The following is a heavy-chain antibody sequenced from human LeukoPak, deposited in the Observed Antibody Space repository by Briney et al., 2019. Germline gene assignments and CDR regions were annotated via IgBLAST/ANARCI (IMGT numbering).Heavy chain of an antibody. J-gene: IGHJ4*02. Sequence: PGGSLRLSCVASGFTLSSYSMNWVRQAPGKGLEWVSYIDISSGSIHYADSVKGRFTISRDNAQNSLYLQMNSLRAEDTAVYYCARDGVAAGVYFDYWGQGTLVTVSS. D-gene: IGHD6-13*01. CDR1: GFTLSSYS. V-gene: IGHV3-48*04. CDR2: IDISSGSI. CDR3: ARDGVAAGVYFDY.